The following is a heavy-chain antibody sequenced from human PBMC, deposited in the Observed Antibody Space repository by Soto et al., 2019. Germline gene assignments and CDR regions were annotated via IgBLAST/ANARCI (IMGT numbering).Heavy chain of an antibody. V-gene: IGHV4-59*01. CDR3: ARGEDAFFYYGLDV. J-gene: IGHJ6*02. CDR2: LYDTGISGYTPST. Sequence: SETLPLPCIVSGGSITSSSWSWIRRPPRRGLERIAYLYDTGISGYTPSTSYNPSLKSRVTMSVDTSKSQFSLKLTSVTAADTAVYYCARGEDAFFYYGLDVWGQGITVTVSS. CDR1: GGSITSSS.